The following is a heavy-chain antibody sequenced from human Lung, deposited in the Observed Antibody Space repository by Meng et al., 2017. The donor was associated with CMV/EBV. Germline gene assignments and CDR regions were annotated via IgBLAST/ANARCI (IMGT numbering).Heavy chain of an antibody. CDR1: WYTFGRYG. V-gene: IGHV1-18*01. CDR2: ISAYNGNT. Sequence: SWYTFGRYGVSWVRQAPGQGLEWVGWISAYNGNTQYAQKLRGRVTMTTDTATNTAYMEMRSLRSDDTAVYYCARDVPASGALMLDYWGQGSLVTVSS. D-gene: IGHD6-13*01. J-gene: IGHJ4*02. CDR3: ARDVPASGALMLDY.